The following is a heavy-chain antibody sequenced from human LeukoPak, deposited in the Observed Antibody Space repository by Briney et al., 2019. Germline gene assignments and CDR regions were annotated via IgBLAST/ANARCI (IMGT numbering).Heavy chain of an antibody. CDR1: GFTFSSYA. Sequence: GGSLRLSCAASGFTFSSYAMSWVRQAPGKGLEWVSAISGSGGSTYYADSVKGRFTISRDNAKNSLYLQMNSLRAEDTAVYYCASRIAVALQTFDIWGQGTMVTVSS. CDR2: ISGSGGST. J-gene: IGHJ3*02. D-gene: IGHD6-19*01. V-gene: IGHV3-23*01. CDR3: ASRIAVALQTFDI.